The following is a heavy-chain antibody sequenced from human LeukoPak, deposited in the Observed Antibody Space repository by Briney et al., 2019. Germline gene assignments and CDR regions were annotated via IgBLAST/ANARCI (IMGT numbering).Heavy chain of an antibody. D-gene: IGHD1-26*01. V-gene: IGHV3-30*02. J-gene: IGHJ6*03. CDR1: GVTFSSYG. CDR2: IRYDGGNK. Sequence: GGSLRLSCAASGVTFSSYGMPWVRQAPGRGLEWVAFIRYDGGNKYYTDSVKGRFTISRDNSKNTLYLQMNSLRAEDTAVYYCAKGRGWEASYYYYYMDVWGKGTTVTISS. CDR3: AKGRGWEASYYYYYMDV.